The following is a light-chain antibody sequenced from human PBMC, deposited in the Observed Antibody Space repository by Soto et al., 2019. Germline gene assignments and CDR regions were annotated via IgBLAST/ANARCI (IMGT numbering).Light chain of an antibody. V-gene: IGKV1-5*01. Sequence: DIQMTQSPATLSASVGDRVTITCRASQSISSWLAWYQQKPGKVPKLLIDDASSLESGVPSRFSGSGSGTESTLTISSLQPDDFATYYCQQYNTYPWTFGQGTK. CDR3: QQYNTYPWT. J-gene: IGKJ1*01. CDR1: QSISSW. CDR2: DAS.